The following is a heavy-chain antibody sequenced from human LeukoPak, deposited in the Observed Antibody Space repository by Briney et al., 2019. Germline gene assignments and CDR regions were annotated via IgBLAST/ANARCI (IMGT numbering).Heavy chain of an antibody. Sequence: PSETLSLTCTVSGGSISSYYWSWIRQPPGKGLEWIGYIYYSGSTNYNPSLKSRVTISVDTSKNQFSLKLSSVTAADTAVYYCARHLPSRTGVDYLGQGTLVTVSS. CDR1: GGSISSYY. CDR2: IYYSGST. CDR3: ARHLPSRTGVDY. V-gene: IGHV4-59*08. J-gene: IGHJ4*02. D-gene: IGHD3-10*01.